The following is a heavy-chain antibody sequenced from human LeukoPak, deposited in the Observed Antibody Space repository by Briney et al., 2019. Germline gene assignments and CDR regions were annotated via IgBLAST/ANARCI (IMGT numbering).Heavy chain of an antibody. CDR1: GGSISSYY. J-gene: IGHJ5*02. CDR3: ARYIVVVPAAIRTAFDP. V-gene: IGHV4-59*01. Sequence: KPSETLSLTCTVSGGSISSYYWSWIRQPPGEGLEWIGYIYYSGSTNYNPSLKSRVTISVDTSKNQFSLKLSSVTAADTAVYYCARYIVVVPAAIRTAFDPWGQGTLVTVSS. D-gene: IGHD2-2*02. CDR2: IYYSGST.